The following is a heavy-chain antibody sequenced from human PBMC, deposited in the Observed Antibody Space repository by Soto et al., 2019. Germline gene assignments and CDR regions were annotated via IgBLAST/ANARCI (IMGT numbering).Heavy chain of an antibody. J-gene: IGHJ4*02. Sequence: GSLRLSCEGSGFTFSDYYISWIRQAPGKGLEWISYSSNSGTFSRYADSVKGRFSISRDDTKNLLYLQMNSLRAEDTAVYYCARSGDNYNRLDYWGQGTPVTVSS. D-gene: IGHD1-1*01. V-gene: IGHV3-11*06. CDR1: GFTFSDYY. CDR3: ARSGDNYNRLDY. CDR2: SSNSGTFS.